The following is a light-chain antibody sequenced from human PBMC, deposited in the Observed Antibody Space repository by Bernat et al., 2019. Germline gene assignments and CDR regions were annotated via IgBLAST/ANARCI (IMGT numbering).Light chain of an antibody. J-gene: IGLJ3*02. CDR1: IIDVGGYNY. Sequence: QSALTQPASVSGSPGQSITISCTGTIIDVGGYNYVSWYQQHPVKAPKLMIYDVSDRPSGVSYRFSGSKSGNTTSLTISGLQAEDEADYYCSSYTSSSTLVFGGGTKLTVL. CDR3: SSYTSSSTLV. CDR2: DVS. V-gene: IGLV2-14*03.